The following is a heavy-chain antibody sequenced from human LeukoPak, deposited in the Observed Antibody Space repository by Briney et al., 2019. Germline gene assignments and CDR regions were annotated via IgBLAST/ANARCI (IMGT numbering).Heavy chain of an antibody. J-gene: IGHJ3*02. Sequence: GGSLRLSCAASGFTFSSYAMHWVRQAPGKGLEWVAVISYDGSNKYYADSVKGRFTISRDNSKNTLYLQMNSPRAEDTAVYYCARDTVRMNIWGQGTMVTVSS. CDR2: ISYDGSNK. V-gene: IGHV3-30-3*01. CDR1: GFTFSSYA. CDR3: ARDTVRMNI. D-gene: IGHD4-17*01.